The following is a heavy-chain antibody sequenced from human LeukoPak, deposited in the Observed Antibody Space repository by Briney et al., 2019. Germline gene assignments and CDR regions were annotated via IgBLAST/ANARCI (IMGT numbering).Heavy chain of an antibody. CDR1: GFTFSSHW. Sequence: PGGSLRLSCAASGFTFSSHWMHWVRQTPGKGLVWVSRVSGDGSRKTYADFVRGRFTISRDNAKNTLYLQMNSLRAEDTAVYYCAKDYYGSGSLFDYWGQGTLVTVSS. V-gene: IGHV3-74*01. D-gene: IGHD3-10*01. CDR2: VSGDGSRK. J-gene: IGHJ4*02. CDR3: AKDYYGSGSLFDY.